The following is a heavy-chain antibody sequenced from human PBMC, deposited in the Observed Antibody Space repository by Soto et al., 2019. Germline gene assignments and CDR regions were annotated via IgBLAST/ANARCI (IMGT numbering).Heavy chain of an antibody. CDR1: GFTFSSYA. Sequence: PGGSLRLSCSASGFTFSSYAMHWVRQAPGKGLESVSGISSNGGNTYYADSVKGRFTISRDNSKNTLYLQMSSLRAEDTAVYYCVKRLGSSGYYPYDSWGQGTLVTVSS. V-gene: IGHV3-64D*06. J-gene: IGHJ4*02. D-gene: IGHD3-22*01. CDR3: VKRLGSSGYYPYDS. CDR2: ISSNGGNT.